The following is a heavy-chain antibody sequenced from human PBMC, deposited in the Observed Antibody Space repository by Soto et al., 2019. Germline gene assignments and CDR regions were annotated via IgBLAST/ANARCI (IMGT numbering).Heavy chain of an antibody. Sequence: EVQLVESGGGLVQPGGSLKLSCAASGFTFSGSPMYWVRQASGKGLEWVGRIRSEANNYATAYAASVKGRFTISRDDSKNMAYLQMSSLKTEDTAVYYCTSVLGDYDSSGYYHAADYWCQGTLVTVSS. V-gene: IGHV3-73*02. J-gene: IGHJ4*02. D-gene: IGHD3-22*01. CDR3: TSVLGDYDSSGYYHAADY. CDR2: IRSEANNYAT. CDR1: GFTFSGSP.